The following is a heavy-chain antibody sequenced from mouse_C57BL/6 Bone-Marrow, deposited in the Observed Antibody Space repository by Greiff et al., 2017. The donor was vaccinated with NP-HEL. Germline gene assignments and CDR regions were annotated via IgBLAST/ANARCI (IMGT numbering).Heavy chain of an antibody. D-gene: IGHD1-1*01. CDR2: ISNGGGST. CDR1: GFTFSDYY. V-gene: IGHV5-12*01. Sequence: EVKLVESGGGLVQPGGSLKLSCAASGFTFSDYYMYWVRQTPEKRLEWVAYISNGGGSTYYPDTVKGRFTISRDNAKNTLYLQKSRLKSEDTAMYYCARLPFYGSSYGYFDVWGTGTTVTVSS. CDR3: ARLPFYGSSYGYFDV. J-gene: IGHJ1*03.